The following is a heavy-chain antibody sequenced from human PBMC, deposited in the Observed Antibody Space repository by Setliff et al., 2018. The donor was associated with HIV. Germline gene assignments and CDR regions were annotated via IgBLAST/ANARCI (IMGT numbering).Heavy chain of an antibody. V-gene: IGHV3-23*01. J-gene: IGHJ6*03. CDR1: GFTFSNSL. D-gene: IGHD6-6*01. Sequence: GESLKISCAASGFTFSNSLMTWVRQAPGKGLEWVSSIRGTGGDTYYSDSVKGRFTISRDNSKNTLYLQMDSLRAEDTAVYYCATRQAPRSCYMDVWGKGTTVTV. CDR2: IRGTGGDT. CDR3: ATRQAPRSCYMDV.